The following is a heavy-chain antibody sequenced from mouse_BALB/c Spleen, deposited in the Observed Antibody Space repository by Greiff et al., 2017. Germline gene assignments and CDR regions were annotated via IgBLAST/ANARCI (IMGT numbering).Heavy chain of an antibody. CDR2: ISYSGST. D-gene: IGHD2-2*01. CDR1: GYSITSDYA. Sequence: EVQLVESGPGLVKPSQSLSLTCTVTGYSITSDYAWNWIRQFPGNKLEWMGYISYSGSTSYNPSLKSRISITRDTSKNQFFLQLNSVTTEDTATYYGARKGPGYDVFDYWGQGTTLTVAS. V-gene: IGHV3-2*02. CDR3: ARKGPGYDVFDY. J-gene: IGHJ2*01.